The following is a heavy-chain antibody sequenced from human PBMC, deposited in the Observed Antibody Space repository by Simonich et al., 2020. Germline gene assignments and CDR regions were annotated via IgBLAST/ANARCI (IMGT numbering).Heavy chain of an antibody. D-gene: IGHD2-15*01. CDR3: ARASRGTWWYYYFDY. V-gene: IGHV1-18*01. CDR2: ISAYNGNT. J-gene: IGHJ4*02. CDR1: GYTFTSYG. Sequence: QVQLVQSGAEVKKPGASVKVSCKASGYTFTSYGISWVRQAPGKGLEWMGWISAYNGNTNEAQKLQGRVTMTTDTSTSTAYMELRSLRSDDTAVYYCARASRGTWWYYYFDYWGQGTLVTVSS.